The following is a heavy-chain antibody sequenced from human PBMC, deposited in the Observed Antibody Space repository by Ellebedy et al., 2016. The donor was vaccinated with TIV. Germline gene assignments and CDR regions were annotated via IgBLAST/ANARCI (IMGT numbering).Heavy chain of an antibody. CDR1: GFTFSSHA. V-gene: IGHV3-23*01. CDR2: ITIIGDAT. CDR3: APEVRPNDY. J-gene: IGHJ4*01. Sequence: PGGSLRPSCVVPGFTFSSHAMTWVRQAPGQGLEWVSSITIIGDATYYEDTVKGRFTISRDNSKNTLYLQMAILRAKDTAVYYCAPEVRPNDYWGRGTLVTVSS.